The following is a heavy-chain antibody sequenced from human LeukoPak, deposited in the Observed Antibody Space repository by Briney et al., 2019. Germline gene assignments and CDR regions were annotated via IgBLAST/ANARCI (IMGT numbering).Heavy chain of an antibody. CDR2: IDWDDDK. Sequence: TPSLTCTVSGGSISGYYWSWIRQPPGKALEWLARIDWDDDKHYTTSLKTRLAISKDTPKNQVVLTMTSMDPVDTATYYCARNRGYSGYGMDVWGQGTTVTVSS. D-gene: IGHD5-12*01. V-gene: IGHV2-70*11. CDR1: GGSISGYY. J-gene: IGHJ6*02. CDR3: ARNRGYSGYGMDV.